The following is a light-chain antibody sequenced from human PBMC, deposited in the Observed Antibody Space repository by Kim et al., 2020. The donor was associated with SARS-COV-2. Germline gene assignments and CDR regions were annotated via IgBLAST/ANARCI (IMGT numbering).Light chain of an antibody. CDR2: GAS. CDR1: QTINNN. J-gene: IGKJ1*01. CDR3: QQYNNWPPWT. Sequence: SPGERVTLSCRASQTINNNLAWYQQKPGQPPRLLIYGASTRATDIPVRFTGSGSGTEFTLTISSLQSEDFAVYYCQQYNNWPPWTFGQGTKVDIK. V-gene: IGKV3-15*01.